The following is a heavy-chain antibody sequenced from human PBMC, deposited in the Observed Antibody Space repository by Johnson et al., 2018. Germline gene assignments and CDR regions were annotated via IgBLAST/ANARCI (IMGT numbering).Heavy chain of an antibody. CDR2: IKRKTDGETT. Sequence: VQLVESGGGLVKPGGSLRLSCAASGFTFSNAWMNWVRQAPGKGREWVGRIKRKTDGETTDYAAPVKGRFAISRDDSKNMLYVQMNSLKTEDTAVYYCTTIQLVSFDIWGQGTTVTVSS. CDR3: TTIQLVSFDI. CDR1: GFTFSNAW. J-gene: IGHJ3*02. D-gene: IGHD1-1*01. V-gene: IGHV3-15*07.